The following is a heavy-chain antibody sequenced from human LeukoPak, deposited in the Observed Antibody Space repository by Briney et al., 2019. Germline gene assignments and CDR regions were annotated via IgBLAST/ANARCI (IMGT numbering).Heavy chain of an antibody. CDR1: GFTFSSYG. Sequence: PGGSLRLSCAASGFTFSSYGMHWVRQAPGKGLEWVAFIRYDGSNKYYADSVKGRFTISRDNSKNTLYLQMNSLRAEDTAVYYCAKPFTDSSDWPPFFDYWGQGTLVTVSS. V-gene: IGHV3-30*02. J-gene: IGHJ4*02. CDR3: AKPFTDSSDWPPFFDY. CDR2: IRYDGSNK. D-gene: IGHD6-19*01.